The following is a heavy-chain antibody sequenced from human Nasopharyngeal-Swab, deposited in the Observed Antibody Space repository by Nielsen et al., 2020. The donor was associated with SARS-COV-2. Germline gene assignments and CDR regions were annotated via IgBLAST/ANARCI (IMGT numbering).Heavy chain of an antibody. V-gene: IGHV3-30-3*01. CDR1: GFTFSSYA. CDR2: ISYDGSNK. D-gene: IGHD6-19*01. Sequence: GESLKISCAASGFTFSSYAMHWVRQAPGKGLEWVAVISYDGSNKYCADSVKGRFTISRDNSKNTLYLQMNSLRAEDTAVYYCARDKERAGYSSGWYGLGGQGTLVTVSS. CDR3: ARDKERAGYSSGWYGL. J-gene: IGHJ4*02.